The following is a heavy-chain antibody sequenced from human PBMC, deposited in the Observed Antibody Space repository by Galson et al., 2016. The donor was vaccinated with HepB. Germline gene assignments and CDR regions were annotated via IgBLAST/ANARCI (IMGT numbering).Heavy chain of an antibody. CDR3: AREGQVVRWFDP. V-gene: IGHV4-34*01. D-gene: IGHD6-6*01. CDR1: GESFSGHY. J-gene: IGHJ5*02. CDR2: INQSGTI. Sequence: ETLSLTCAVYGESFSGHYWTWIRQPPGKGLEWIGEINQSGTINYNPSLKSRLTISLDTSKNQFSLRLSSVTAADTAMYYCAREGQVVRWFDPWGQGILVTVSS.